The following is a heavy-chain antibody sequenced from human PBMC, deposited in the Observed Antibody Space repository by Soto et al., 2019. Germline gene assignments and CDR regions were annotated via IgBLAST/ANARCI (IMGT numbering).Heavy chain of an antibody. V-gene: IGHV1-69*02. D-gene: IGHD2-8*01. J-gene: IGHJ4*02. CDR2: IIPLFGIT. Sequence: QVQLVQSGAEVKKPGSSVKVSCKASGGIFNRYSVSWVRQAPGQGLEWMGRIIPLFGITNYAQKFQGRVMITADKSTNTAYMEVNGLRSEYTALYYCATFYGGDCTTTTCYGDFDYWGQGTLVMVTS. CDR3: ATFYGGDCTTTTCYGDFDY. CDR1: GGIFNRYS.